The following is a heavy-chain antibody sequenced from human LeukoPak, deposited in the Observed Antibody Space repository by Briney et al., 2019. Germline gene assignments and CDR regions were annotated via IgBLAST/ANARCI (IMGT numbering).Heavy chain of an antibody. CDR3: ARHSRYGDFDY. Sequence: SETLSLTCTVSGGSISTYYWSWIRQPPGKGLEWIAYIYYSGSTSYNPSLKTRVTISVDMSKNQFSLKLSSVTAAYTAVYYCARHSRYGDFDYWGQGTLLTVSS. J-gene: IGHJ4*02. CDR2: IYYSGST. D-gene: IGHD4-17*01. V-gene: IGHV4-59*08. CDR1: GGSISTYY.